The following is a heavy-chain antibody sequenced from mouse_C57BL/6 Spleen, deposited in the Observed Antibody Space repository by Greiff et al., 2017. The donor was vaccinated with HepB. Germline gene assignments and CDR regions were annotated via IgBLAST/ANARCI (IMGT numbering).Heavy chain of an antibody. CDR2: ISYDGSN. J-gene: IGHJ3*01. D-gene: IGHD2-5*01. Sequence: DVKLEASGPGLVKPSQSLSLTCSVTGYSITSGYSWTWIRQFPGNKLEWMGYISYDGSNNYNPSLKNRISITRDTSKHQFFLKLNSVTTADTATYYCAREGYSNYAFAYWGQGTLVTVSA. CDR1: GYSITSGYS. V-gene: IGHV3-6*01. CDR3: AREGYSNYAFAY.